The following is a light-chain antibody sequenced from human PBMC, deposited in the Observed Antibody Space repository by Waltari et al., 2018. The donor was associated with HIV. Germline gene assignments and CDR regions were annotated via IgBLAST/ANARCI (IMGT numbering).Light chain of an antibody. CDR1: SSDVCGYNY. V-gene: IGLV2-14*01. CDR3: SSYTSSSTLV. Sequence: QSALTQPASVSGSPGPSLTISCTGTSSDVCGYNYVSWYQQHPGKAPKLMIYEVSNRPSGVSNRFSGSKSGNTASLTISGLQAEDEADYYCSSYTSSSTLVFGGGTKLTVL. J-gene: IGLJ3*02. CDR2: EVS.